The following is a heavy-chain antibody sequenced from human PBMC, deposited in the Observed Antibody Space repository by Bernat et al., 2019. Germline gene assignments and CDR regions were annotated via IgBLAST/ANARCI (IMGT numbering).Heavy chain of an antibody. D-gene: IGHD2-8*01. CDR2: ISSSGNTI. V-gene: IGHV3-11*04. CDR1: GFTFSDYY. J-gene: IGHJ4*02. Sequence: QVQLVESGGGLVKPGGSLRLSCAAPGFTFSDYYMTWIRQAPGKGLEWVSYISSSGNTISYADSVKGRFTISRDNAKNSLYLQMNSLRAEDTAVYYCARSPGVFIRRAFYFDYWGQGTLVTVSS. CDR3: ARSPGVFIRRAFYFDY.